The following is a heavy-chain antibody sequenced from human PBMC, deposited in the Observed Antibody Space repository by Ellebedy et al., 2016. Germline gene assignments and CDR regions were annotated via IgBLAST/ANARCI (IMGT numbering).Heavy chain of an antibody. Sequence: GESLKISCAASGFTFNSYAMSWVRQAPGKGLEWVSTISGNGGSTYYADSVKGRFTISRDNSNNTLFLQMNSLRAEDTAVYYGAKAYSRGWYSGGFDYWGQGTLVTVSS. D-gene: IGHD6-19*01. V-gene: IGHV3-23*01. CDR1: GFTFNSYA. CDR3: AKAYSRGWYSGGFDY. J-gene: IGHJ4*02. CDR2: ISGNGGST.